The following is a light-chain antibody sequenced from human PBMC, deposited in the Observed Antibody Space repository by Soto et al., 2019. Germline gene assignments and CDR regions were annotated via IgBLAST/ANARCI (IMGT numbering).Light chain of an antibody. CDR3: SSYTSSSIDYV. V-gene: IGLV2-14*01. J-gene: IGLJ1*01. Sequence: QSVLTQPASVSGSPGQSITISCTGTSSDVGGYNYVSWYQQHPGKAPKLMIYEVSNRPSGVSNRFSGSKSGNTASLTISGLQAEDEADYYCSSYTSSSIDYVFGTGTQLTFL. CDR1: SSDVGGYNY. CDR2: EVS.